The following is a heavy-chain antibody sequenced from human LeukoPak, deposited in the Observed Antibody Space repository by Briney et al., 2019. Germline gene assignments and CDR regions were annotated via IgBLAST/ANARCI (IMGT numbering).Heavy chain of an antibody. D-gene: IGHD6-19*01. CDR3: ARGYSSGWYSNWYFDL. CDR2: IYTSGST. J-gene: IGHJ2*01. CDR1: GGSISGYY. V-gene: IGHV4-4*07. Sequence: SETLSLTCTVSGGSISGYYWSWIRQPAGKALEWIGRIYTSGSTNYNPSFKSRVTMSVDTSKNQFSLKLSSVTAADTAVYYCARGYSSGWYSNWYFDLWGRGTLVTVSS.